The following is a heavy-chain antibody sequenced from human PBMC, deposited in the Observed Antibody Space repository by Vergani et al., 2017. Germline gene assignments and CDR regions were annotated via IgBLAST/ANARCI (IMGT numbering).Heavy chain of an antibody. V-gene: IGHV3-48*01. CDR3: ARDGAEYNWNDAFDI. D-gene: IGHD1-1*01. CDR1: GFTFSIYS. CDR2: ISSDSSTI. J-gene: IGHJ3*02. Sequence: EVQLVESGGGLVQPGGSLRLSCAASGFTFSIYSMNWVRQAPGKGLEWVAYISSDSSTIYYADSVKGRFTISRDNAKNSLYLQMNSLRAEDTAVYYCARDGAEYNWNDAFDIWGQGTMVTVSS.